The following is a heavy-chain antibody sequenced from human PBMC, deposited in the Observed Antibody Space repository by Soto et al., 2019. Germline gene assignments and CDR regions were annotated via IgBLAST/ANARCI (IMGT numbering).Heavy chain of an antibody. CDR3: AKVMVKNWFDP. CDR2: ISGSGGST. J-gene: IGHJ5*02. D-gene: IGHD5-18*01. Sequence: GGSLRLSCVASGFTFSSYAMSWVRQAPGKGLEWVSAISGSGGSTYYADSVKGRFTISRDNSKNTLYLQMNSLRADDTAVYYCAKVMVKNWFDPWGQGTLVTVSS. V-gene: IGHV3-23*01. CDR1: GFTFSSYA.